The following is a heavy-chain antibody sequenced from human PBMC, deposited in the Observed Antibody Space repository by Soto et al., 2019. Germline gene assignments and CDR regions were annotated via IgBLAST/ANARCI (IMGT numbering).Heavy chain of an antibody. J-gene: IGHJ4*02. CDR3: GKVADSGYYTVKR. D-gene: IGHD3-22*01. Sequence: EVQLVESGGMLVQPGGSLRLSCAASGLTLSTSSMNWVRQAPGKGLEWISYIRRHTSVTAYADSVKGRFTISRDSAKNSVYLLMDRLRVKDTAVSYCGKVADSGYYTVKRWGQGAVVNVDS. CDR2: IRRHTSVT. CDR1: GLTLSTSS. V-gene: IGHV3-48*01.